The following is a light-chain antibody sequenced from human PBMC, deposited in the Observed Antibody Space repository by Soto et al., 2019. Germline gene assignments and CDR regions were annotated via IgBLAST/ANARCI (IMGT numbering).Light chain of an antibody. J-gene: IGLJ2*01. CDR1: SSSIGAGYD. V-gene: IGLV1-40*01. CDR2: GNS. CDR3: QSFDTSLSGSVV. Sequence: QSVLTQPPSVSGAPGQRVTISCTGSSSSIGAGYDVHWYQQRPGTAPKLLIFGNSNRPSGVPDRFSGSKSGTSASLTITGLQAEDEGDYYCQSFDTSLSGSVVFGGGTKLTVL.